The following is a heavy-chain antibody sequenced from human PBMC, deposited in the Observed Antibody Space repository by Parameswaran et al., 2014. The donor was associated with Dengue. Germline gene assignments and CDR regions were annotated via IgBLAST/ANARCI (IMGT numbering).Heavy chain of an antibody. CDR3: ARDATILTGYYYYYGMDV. CDR2: ISYDVSDK. V-gene: IGHV3-30*04. Sequence: VRQAPGKGLEWVALISYDVSDKKYADSVKGRLTISRDNSKNTLYLQITSLRGEDTAVYYCARDATILTGYYYYYGMDVWGQGTTVTVSS. D-gene: IGHD3-9*01. J-gene: IGHJ6*02.